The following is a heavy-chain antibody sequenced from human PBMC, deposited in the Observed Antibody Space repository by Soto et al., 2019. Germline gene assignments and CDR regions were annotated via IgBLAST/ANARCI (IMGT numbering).Heavy chain of an antibody. CDR2: IYYSGST. D-gene: IGHD4-17*01. CDR3: ASAHDYGDYEFDY. J-gene: IGHJ4*02. Sequence: SETLSLTCTVSGGSISSYYWSWIRQPPGKGPEWIGYIYYSGSTNYNPSLKSRITISVDTSKNQFSLKLSSVTAADTAVYYCASAHDYGDYEFDYWGQGTLVTVSS. V-gene: IGHV4-59*01. CDR1: GGSISSYY.